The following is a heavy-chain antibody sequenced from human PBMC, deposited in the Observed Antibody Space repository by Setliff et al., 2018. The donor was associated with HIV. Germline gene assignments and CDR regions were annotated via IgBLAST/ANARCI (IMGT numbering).Heavy chain of an antibody. CDR3: ARYRRDDYYLTAYFDS. D-gene: IGHD1-26*01. CDR1: GGSISSSSYY. CDR2: IYHSGST. V-gene: IGHV4-39*07. J-gene: IGHJ4*02. Sequence: PSETLSLTCTVSGGSISSSSYYWGWIRQPPGKGLEWIVSIYHSGSTFYNPSLRSRVTISVDTSKNQFSLKLSSVTAADTAVYYCARYRRDDYYLTAYFDSWGQGTLVTVSS.